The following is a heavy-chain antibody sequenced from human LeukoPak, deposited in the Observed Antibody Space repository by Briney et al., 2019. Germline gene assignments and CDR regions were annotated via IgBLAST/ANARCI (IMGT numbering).Heavy chain of an antibody. CDR3: ARGGDYYDSSGYYRGLAFDI. V-gene: IGHV4-30-4*08. CDR1: GGSISSGDYY. J-gene: IGHJ3*02. Sequence: PSETLSLTCTVSGGSISSGDYYWSWIRQPPGKGLEWIGYIYYSGSTYYNPSLKGRVTISVDTSKNQFSLKLSSVTAADTAVYYCARGGDYYDSSGYYRGLAFDIWGQGTMVTVSS. CDR2: IYYSGST. D-gene: IGHD3-22*01.